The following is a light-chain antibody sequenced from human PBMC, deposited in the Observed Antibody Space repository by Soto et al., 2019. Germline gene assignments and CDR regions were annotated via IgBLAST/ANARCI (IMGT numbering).Light chain of an antibody. CDR3: QQRSNWPPYT. V-gene: IGKV3-11*01. Sequence: EIVLTQSPATLSLSPGERATISCRASQSVSSYLAWYRKKPGQAPRLLIYDASNRATCIPARFSGSGSGTDFTLTISSLEPEDFAVYYCQQRSNWPPYTFGQGTKLEIK. CDR2: DAS. CDR1: QSVSSY. J-gene: IGKJ2*01.